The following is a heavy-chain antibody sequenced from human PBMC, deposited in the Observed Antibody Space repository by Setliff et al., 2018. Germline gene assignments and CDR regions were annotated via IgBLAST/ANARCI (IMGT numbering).Heavy chain of an antibody. CDR2: ISSSSSTI. CDR1: GFTFSSYS. V-gene: IGHV3-48*01. CDR3: ARDVGVEGGDYYYGMDV. J-gene: IGHJ6*02. Sequence: SGGSLRLSCAASGFTFSSYSMNWVRQAPGKGLEWVSYISSSSSTIYYADSVKGRLTTSRDNAKNSLYLQMNSLRAEDTAVYYCARDVGVEGGDYYYGMDVWGQGTTVTV.